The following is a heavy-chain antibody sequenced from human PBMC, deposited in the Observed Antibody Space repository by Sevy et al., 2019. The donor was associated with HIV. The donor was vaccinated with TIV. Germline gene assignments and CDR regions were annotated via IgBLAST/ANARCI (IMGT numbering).Heavy chain of an antibody. D-gene: IGHD3-22*01. CDR3: ARGNSGSFDY. CDR1: GFTFSSYA. Sequence: GGSLRLSCAASGFTFSSYAMHWVRQAPGKGLEWVAVISYDGSNKYYADSVKGRFTISRDNAKNSVYLQMNSLRPEDTAIYYCARGNSGSFDYWGQGTLVTVSS. CDR2: ISYDGSNK. J-gene: IGHJ4*02. V-gene: IGHV3-30-3*01.